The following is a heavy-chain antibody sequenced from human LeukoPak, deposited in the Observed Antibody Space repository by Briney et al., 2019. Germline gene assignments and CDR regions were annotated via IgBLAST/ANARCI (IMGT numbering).Heavy chain of an antibody. Sequence: AGGSLRLSCAASGFPFGSCTMNWVRQPPGKGLELVSSISGTTTYIYYADSVKGRFTISRDNAKNSLFLQMDSLRAEDTAIYYCARSYYYDSSGYPDYWGQGILVTVSS. CDR2: ISGTTTYI. CDR3: ARSYYYDSSGYPDY. V-gene: IGHV3-21*01. J-gene: IGHJ4*02. D-gene: IGHD3-22*01. CDR1: GFPFGSCT.